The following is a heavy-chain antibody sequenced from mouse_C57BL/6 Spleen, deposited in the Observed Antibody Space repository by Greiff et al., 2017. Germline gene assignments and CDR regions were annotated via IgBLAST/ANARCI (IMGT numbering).Heavy chain of an antibody. CDR3: ARRGYYDYDGYFDV. V-gene: IGHV1-55*01. J-gene: IGHJ1*03. CDR1: GYTFTSYW. D-gene: IGHD2-4*01. CDR2: IYPGSGST. Sequence: VQLQQPGAELVKPGASVKMSCKASGYTFTSYWITWVKQRPGQGLEWIGDIYPGSGSTNYNEKFKSKATLTVDTSSSTAYMQLSSLTSEDSAVYYCARRGYYDYDGYFDVWGTGTTVTVSS.